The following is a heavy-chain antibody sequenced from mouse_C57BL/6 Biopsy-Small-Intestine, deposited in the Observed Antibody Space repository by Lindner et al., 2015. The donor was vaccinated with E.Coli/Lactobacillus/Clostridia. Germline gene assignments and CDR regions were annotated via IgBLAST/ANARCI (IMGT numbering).Heavy chain of an antibody. Sequence: VQLQESGPELVKPGASVKISCKASGYAFSNSWMSWIKQRPGKGLEWIGRIYPGNGDTKYNGKFRGKATLTADKSSSTAYMQLSSLTSEDSAVYFCARFGYGAMDYWGQGTSVTVSS. V-gene: IGHV1-82*01. CDR3: ARFGYGAMDY. CDR2: IYPGNGDT. D-gene: IGHD1-1*01. CDR1: GYAFSNSW. J-gene: IGHJ4*01.